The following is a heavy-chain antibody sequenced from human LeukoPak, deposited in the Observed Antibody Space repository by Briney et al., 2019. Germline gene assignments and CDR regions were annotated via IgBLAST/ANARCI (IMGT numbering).Heavy chain of an antibody. D-gene: IGHD2-2*01. J-gene: IGHJ6*03. CDR2: IYYSGST. Sequence: SETLSLTCTVSGGSISSYYWSWIRQPPGKGLEWIGYIYYSGSTNYNPSLKSRVTISVDTSKNQFSLKLSSVTAADTAVYYCAGTDIVVVPAAILYYYMDVWGKGTTVTVSS. CDR3: AGTDIVVVPAAILYYYMDV. V-gene: IGHV4-59*01. CDR1: GGSISSYY.